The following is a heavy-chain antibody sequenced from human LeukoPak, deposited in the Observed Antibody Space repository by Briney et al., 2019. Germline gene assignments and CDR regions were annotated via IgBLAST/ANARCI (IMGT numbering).Heavy chain of an antibody. CDR1: GDSMSSYH. V-gene: IGHV4-59*01. D-gene: IGHD3-10*01. CDR3: ARSIILVRGIIYVFYYYMDV. Sequence: SETLSLTCTVSGDSMSSYHWTWIRQSPGKGLEWIGYISYSGSTNSNPSLKSRVTMSVDTSKNQFSLKLNSVTAADTAVYSCARSIILVRGIIYVFYYYMDVWGKGTTVAVSS. CDR2: ISYSGST. J-gene: IGHJ6*03.